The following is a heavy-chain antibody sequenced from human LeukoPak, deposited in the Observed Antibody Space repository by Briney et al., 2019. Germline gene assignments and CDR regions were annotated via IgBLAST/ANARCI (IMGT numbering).Heavy chain of an antibody. V-gene: IGHV3-30-3*01. CDR1: GFTFSSYA. Sequence: GRSLRLSCAASGFTFSSYAMHWVRQAPGKGLEWVAVISYDGSNKYYADSVKGRFTISRDNSKNTLYLQMNSLRAEDTAVYYCARAMVRGVIIPLDFDYWGQGTLVTVSS. CDR2: ISYDGSNK. J-gene: IGHJ4*02. D-gene: IGHD3-10*01. CDR3: ARAMVRGVIIPLDFDY.